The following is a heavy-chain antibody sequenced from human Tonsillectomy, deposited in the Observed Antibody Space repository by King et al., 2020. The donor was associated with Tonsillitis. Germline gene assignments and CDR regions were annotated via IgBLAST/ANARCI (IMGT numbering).Heavy chain of an antibody. CDR2: IVVGTGNT. D-gene: IGHD6-13*01. CDR1: GFTFTSSA. CDR3: AAGPRGVYSTSDS. V-gene: IGHV1-58*01. Sequence: QLVQSGPEVKKPGTSVKVSCKASGFTFTSSAVQWVRQARGQRLEWIGGIVVGTGNTNYAQKFQARLSITRDMSTSTAYMELNSLRYEDTAVYYCAAGPRGVYSTSDSWGQGTLVTVSS. J-gene: IGHJ4*02.